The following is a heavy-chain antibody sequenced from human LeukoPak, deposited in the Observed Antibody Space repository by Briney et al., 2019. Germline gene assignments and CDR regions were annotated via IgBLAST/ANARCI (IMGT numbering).Heavy chain of an antibody. CDR3: ATRVPAAMMDAFDI. CDR1: GFTFSSYW. J-gene: IGHJ3*02. Sequence: GGSLRLSCAASGFTFSSYWMHWVRQAPGKGLVWVSRINTDGSSTSYADSVKGRFTISRDNAKNTLYLQMNSLRAEDTAVYYCATRVPAAMMDAFDIWGQGTMVTVSS. V-gene: IGHV3-74*01. CDR2: INTDGSST. D-gene: IGHD2-2*01.